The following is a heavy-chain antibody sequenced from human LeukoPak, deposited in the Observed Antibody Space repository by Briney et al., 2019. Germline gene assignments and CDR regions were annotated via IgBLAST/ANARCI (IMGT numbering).Heavy chain of an antibody. Sequence: NASETLSLTCAVSGGSISSSSWWSWVRQPPGKGLEWIGEIYHSGSTNYNPSLKSRVTISVDKSKNQFSLKLNSMTAADTAVYYCASSSGYHDYWGQGTLVTVSS. D-gene: IGHD3-22*01. CDR3: ASSSGYHDY. V-gene: IGHV4-4*02. CDR1: GGSISSSSW. J-gene: IGHJ4*02. CDR2: IYHSGST.